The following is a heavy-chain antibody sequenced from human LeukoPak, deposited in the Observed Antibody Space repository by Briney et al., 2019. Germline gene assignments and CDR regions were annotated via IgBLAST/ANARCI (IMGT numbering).Heavy chain of an antibody. CDR3: AKGAALPEWLRPWGYYYMDV. D-gene: IGHD5-12*01. CDR1: GFTFSSYG. J-gene: IGHJ6*03. V-gene: IGHV3-30*02. CDR2: IRYDGSNK. Sequence: QPGGSLRLSCAASGFTFSSYGMHWVRQAPGKGLEWVAFIRYDGSNKYYADSVKGRFTISRDNSKNTLYLQMNSLRAEDTAVYYCAKGAALPEWLRPWGYYYMDVWGKGTTVTVSS.